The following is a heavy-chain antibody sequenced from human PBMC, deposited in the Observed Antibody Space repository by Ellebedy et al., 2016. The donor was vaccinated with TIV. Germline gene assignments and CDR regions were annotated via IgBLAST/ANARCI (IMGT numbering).Heavy chain of an antibody. CDR1: GYTFTSFG. CDR2: VGGYNGNT. D-gene: IGHD4-17*01. V-gene: IGHV1-18*01. Sequence: ASVKVSXKASGYTFTSFGFSWVRQAPGQGLEWMGRVGGYNGNTNYAQKLQGRVTMTTDTSTSTAYMELRSLRSDDTAVYYCARDDYGDRYGMDVWGQGTTVTVSS. J-gene: IGHJ6*02. CDR3: ARDDYGDRYGMDV.